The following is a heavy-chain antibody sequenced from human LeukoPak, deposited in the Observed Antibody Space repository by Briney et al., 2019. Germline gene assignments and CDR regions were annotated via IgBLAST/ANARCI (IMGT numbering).Heavy chain of an antibody. V-gene: IGHV1-46*01. CDR2: INPGGGST. J-gene: IGHJ4*02. D-gene: IGHD1-26*01. CDR1: GYTFTSYY. CDR3: ARRELAGSTAYFDY. Sequence: ASVKVSCKASGYTFTSYYIRWVRQAPGQGLEWMGIINPGGGSTNYAQDFQGRVTMTRDTSTSTVYMELSSLRSEDTAVYYCARRELAGSTAYFDYWGQGTLVTVSS.